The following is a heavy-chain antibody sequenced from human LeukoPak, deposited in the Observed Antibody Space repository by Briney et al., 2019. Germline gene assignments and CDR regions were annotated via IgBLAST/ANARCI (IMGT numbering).Heavy chain of an antibody. Sequence: PGGSLRLSCAASGFTFSSYTMNWVRQAPGKGLEWISSITSSSTYIYYADSVKGRFTVSRDNAKNSLYPQMNSLRAEDTAVYYCARVYYYDSNGLYFDYWGQGTLVTVSS. CDR2: ITSSSTYI. CDR3: ARVYYYDSNGLYFDY. D-gene: IGHD3-22*01. J-gene: IGHJ4*02. CDR1: GFTFSSYT. V-gene: IGHV3-21*01.